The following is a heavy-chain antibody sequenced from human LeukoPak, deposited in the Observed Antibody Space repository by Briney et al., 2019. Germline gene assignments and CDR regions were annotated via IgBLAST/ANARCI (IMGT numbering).Heavy chain of an antibody. Sequence: ASVKVSCKASGYTYTNYGLSWVRQAPGQGLEWMGWISGYNGDTNYAQKFQGRVTITADESTGTAYMELSSLRSEDTAVYYCARVVTPRYCSTTNCYWKGWFDPWGQGTLVTVSS. CDR3: ARVVTPRYCSTTNCYWKGWFDP. CDR1: GYTYTNYG. J-gene: IGHJ5*02. D-gene: IGHD2-2*01. V-gene: IGHV1-18*01. CDR2: ISGYNGDT.